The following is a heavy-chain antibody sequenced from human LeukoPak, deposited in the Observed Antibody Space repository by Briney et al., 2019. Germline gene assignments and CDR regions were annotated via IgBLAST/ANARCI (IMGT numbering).Heavy chain of an antibody. J-gene: IGHJ3*01. V-gene: IGHV3-20*01. D-gene: IGHD4-17*01. CDR3: ARHHGDYLFSIQYAFDF. Sequence: GGSLRLSCAASGFTVSSSYMSWVRQAPGKGLEWVSGINWNGGNTGYADFVKGRFTISRDDAKNSLYLQMNSLTAEDTALYHCARHHGDYLFSIQYAFDFWGQGTMLAVSS. CDR2: INWNGGNT. CDR1: GFTVSSSY.